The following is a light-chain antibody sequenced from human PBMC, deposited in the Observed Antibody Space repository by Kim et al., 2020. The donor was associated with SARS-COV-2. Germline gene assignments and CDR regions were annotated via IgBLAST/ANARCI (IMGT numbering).Light chain of an antibody. CDR3: QQYGSSPRT. V-gene: IGKV3-20*01. CDR2: GAS. Sequence: SPGESATLSCRASQSVSSHYLAWHQQKPGQAPRLLIYGASSRATGIPDRFSGSGSGTDFTLTISRLEPEDFAVYYCQQYGSSPRTFGLGTKVDIK. J-gene: IGKJ1*01. CDR1: QSVSSHY.